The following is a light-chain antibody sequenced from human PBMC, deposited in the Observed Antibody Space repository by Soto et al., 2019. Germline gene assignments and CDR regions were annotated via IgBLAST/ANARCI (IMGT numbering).Light chain of an antibody. Sequence: EIVMTQSPATVSVSPGERATLSCRASQSVSSNLAWYQFKPGQAPRLIIFGASGRATGIPDRFSGSGSGTDFTLTISRLEPEDFAVYYCQEYGSLSWTFGQGTKLDIK. CDR1: QSVSSN. J-gene: IGKJ1*01. V-gene: IGKV3-20*01. CDR2: GAS. CDR3: QEYGSLSWT.